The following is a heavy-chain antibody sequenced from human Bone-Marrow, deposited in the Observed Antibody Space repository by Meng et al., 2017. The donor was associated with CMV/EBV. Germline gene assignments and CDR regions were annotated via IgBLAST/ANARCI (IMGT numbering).Heavy chain of an antibody. CDR2: IIPIFGTA. Sequence: SVKVSCKASGGTFSSYAISWVRQAPGQGLEWMGGIIPIFGTANYAQKLQGRVTMTTDTSTSTAYMELRSLRSDDTAVYYCSRDSRVGATRYYYYGMGVWGPGTTVTGAS. D-gene: IGHD1-26*01. V-gene: IGHV1-69*05. CDR3: SRDSRVGATRYYYYGMGV. J-gene: IGHJ6*02. CDR1: GGTFSSYA.